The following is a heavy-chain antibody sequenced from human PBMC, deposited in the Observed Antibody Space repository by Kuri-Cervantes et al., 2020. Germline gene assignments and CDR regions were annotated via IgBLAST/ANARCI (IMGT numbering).Heavy chain of an antibody. J-gene: IGHJ6*02. D-gene: IGHD1-26*01. V-gene: IGHV3-9*01. CDR1: GFTFDDYA. CDR3: AKYSGSYDYYYGMDV. CDR2: ISWNSGSI. Sequence: GGSLRLSCAASGFTFDDYAMHWVRQAPGKGLEWVSGISWNSGSIGYADSVKGRFTISRDNAKNSLYLQMNSLRAEDTALYYCAKYSGSYDYYYGMDVWGQGTTVTVSS.